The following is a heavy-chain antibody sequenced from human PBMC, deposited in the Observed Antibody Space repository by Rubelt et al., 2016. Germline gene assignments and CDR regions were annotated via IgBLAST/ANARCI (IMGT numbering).Heavy chain of an antibody. CDR3: ARSRIVLVPGFDY. V-gene: IGHV4-38-2*02. D-gene: IGHD2-2*01. Sequence: QVQLQESGPGLVKPSETLSLTCTVSGYSISSGYYWGWVRQPPGKGLEWIGSIYQSGSTYYNPSLKSRVTISVDTSKNQFSLKRGAVTAADTAVYYCARSRIVLVPGFDYWGQGTLVTVSS. CDR1: GYSISSGYY. CDR2: IYQSGST. J-gene: IGHJ4*02.